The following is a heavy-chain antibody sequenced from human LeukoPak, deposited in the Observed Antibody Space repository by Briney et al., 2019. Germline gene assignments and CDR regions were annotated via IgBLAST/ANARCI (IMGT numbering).Heavy chain of an antibody. CDR1: GYTFTSYW. D-gene: IGHD2-2*01. CDR3: ARPRRSCSSTSCYDAFDI. V-gene: IGHV5-10-1*01. J-gene: IGHJ3*02. Sequence: RGESLKISCKGSGYTFTSYWISWVRQMPGKGLEWMGRIDPSDSYTNYSPSFQGHVTMSAGKSITTAYLQWSSLKASDTAMYYCARPRRSCSSTSCYDAFDIWGQGTMVTVSS. CDR2: IDPSDSYT.